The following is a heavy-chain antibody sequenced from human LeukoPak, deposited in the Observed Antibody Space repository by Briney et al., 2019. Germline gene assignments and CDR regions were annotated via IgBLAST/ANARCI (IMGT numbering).Heavy chain of an antibody. CDR2: ISSSSSYI. V-gene: IGHV3-21*01. CDR1: GFTFSSYS. D-gene: IGHD5-24*01. CDR3: AWNNVEMATSFDY. Sequence: GGSLRLSCAASGFTFSSYSMNWVRQAPGKGLEWVSSISSSSSYIYYADSVKGRFTISRDNAKNSLYLQMNSLRAEDTAVYYCAWNNVEMATSFDYWGQGTLVTVSS. J-gene: IGHJ4*02.